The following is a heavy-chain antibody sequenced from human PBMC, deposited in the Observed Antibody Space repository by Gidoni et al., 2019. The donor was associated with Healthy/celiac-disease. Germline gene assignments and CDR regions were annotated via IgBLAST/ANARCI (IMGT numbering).Heavy chain of an antibody. J-gene: IGHJ3*02. CDR3: ARDGGRRSPGIAVAADAFDI. D-gene: IGHD6-19*01. CDR1: GFPFSSYG. Sequence: QVQLVESGGGVVQPGRSLRLSCAASGFPFSSYGMPWVRQAPGKGLEWVAVIWYDGSNKYYADSVKGRFTISRDNSKNTLYLQMNSLRAEDTAVYYCARDGGRRSPGIAVAADAFDIWGQGTMVTVSS. CDR2: IWYDGSNK. V-gene: IGHV3-33*01.